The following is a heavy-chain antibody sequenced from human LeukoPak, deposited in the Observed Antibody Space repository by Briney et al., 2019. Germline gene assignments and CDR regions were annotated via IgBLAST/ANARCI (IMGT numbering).Heavy chain of an antibody. V-gene: IGHV3-7*01. CDR3: ARGINDFDY. Sequence: GGSLRLSCAASGFTFSNYWMSWVRQAPGKGLEWVANIKQDGSEQYYVDSVKGRFTISRDNAKNSLYLQMDGLRAEDTAVYYCARGINDFDYWGQGTLVTVSS. J-gene: IGHJ4*02. CDR1: GFTFSNYW. D-gene: IGHD2-8*01. CDR2: IKQDGSEQ.